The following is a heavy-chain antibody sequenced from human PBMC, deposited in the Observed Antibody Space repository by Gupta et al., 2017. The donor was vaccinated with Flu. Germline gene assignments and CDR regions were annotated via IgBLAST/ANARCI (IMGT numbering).Heavy chain of an antibody. CDR3: AREGVGSYYEILTGYYSEAWFDP. V-gene: IGHV4-61*02. D-gene: IGHD3-9*01. CDR1: GGSISSGSYY. CDR2: IYTSGST. Sequence: GPGLVKPSQTLSLTCTVSGGSISSGSYYWSWIRQPAGKGLEWIGRIYTSGSTNYNPSLKSRVTISVDTSKNQFSLKLSSVTAADTAVYYCAREGVGSYYEILTGYYSEAWFDPWGQGTLVTVSS. J-gene: IGHJ5*02.